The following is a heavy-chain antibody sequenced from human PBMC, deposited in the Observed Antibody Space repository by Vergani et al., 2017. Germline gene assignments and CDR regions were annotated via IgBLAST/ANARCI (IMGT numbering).Heavy chain of an antibody. J-gene: IGHJ4*02. Sequence: EVQLVESGGGLVQPGRSLRLSCTASGFTFGDYAMSWVRQAPGKGLEWVGFIRSKAYGGTTEYAASVKGRFTISRDDSKSIAYLQMNSLKTEDTAVYYCTSVAARLGYSSSSGXFGYWGQGTLVTVSS. CDR1: GFTFGDYA. CDR3: TSVAARLGYSSSSGXFGY. V-gene: IGHV3-49*04. CDR2: IRSKAYGGTT. D-gene: IGHD6-13*01.